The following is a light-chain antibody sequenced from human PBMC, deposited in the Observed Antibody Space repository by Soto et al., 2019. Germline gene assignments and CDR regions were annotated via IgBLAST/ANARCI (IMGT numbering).Light chain of an antibody. J-gene: IGKJ1*01. V-gene: IGKV3-15*01. CDR2: GAS. CDR1: QSVRSH. CDR3: QQYNGSPPWT. Sequence: IVMTQSPATLSVSPGEGVTLSCRASQSVRSHLVWYQQKPGQPPRLLIYGASTRATGIPARFSGSGFGTEFTLTISSLQSEDFALYYCQQYNGSPPWTFGQGTKVDIK.